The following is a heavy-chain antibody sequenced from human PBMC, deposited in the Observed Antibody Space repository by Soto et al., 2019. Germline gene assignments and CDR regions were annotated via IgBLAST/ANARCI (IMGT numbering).Heavy chain of an antibody. CDR3: ALYHQNWFDP. V-gene: IGHV4-59*01. CDR2: IYYSGGT. CDR1: GGSISGYY. Sequence: SETLSLTCTVSGGSISGYYWSWIRQPPGKGLEWIGYIYYSGGTNYNPSLKSRVTISIDTSKNQFSLNLTSVTAADTVVYYCALYHQNWFDPWGQGTLVTVSS. J-gene: IGHJ5*02. D-gene: IGHD2-2*01.